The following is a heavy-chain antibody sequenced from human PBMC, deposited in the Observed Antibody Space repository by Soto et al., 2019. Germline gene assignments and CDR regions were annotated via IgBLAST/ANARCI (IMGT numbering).Heavy chain of an antibody. CDR2: IYHSGST. V-gene: IGHV4-4*02. CDR3: ARDDHIVVVPTSLGVMDV. D-gene: IGHD2-2*01. CDR1: GGSISSNKW. Sequence: SETLSLTCAVYGGSISSNKWWSWVRQPPGKGLEWIGEIYHSGSTNYNPSLKSRVTISLDKSKNQFSLKLTSVTAADSAVYYCARDDHIVVVPTSLGVMDVWGQGTTVTVSS. J-gene: IGHJ6*02.